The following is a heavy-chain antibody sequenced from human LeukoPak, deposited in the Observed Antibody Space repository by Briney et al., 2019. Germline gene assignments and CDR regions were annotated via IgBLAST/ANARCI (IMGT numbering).Heavy chain of an antibody. D-gene: IGHD4-17*01. Sequence: SETLSLTCAVYGGSFSDYFWNWIRQTTGKGLEWIGEINHGGGTKYNPSLKSRATISVDTSKKQFSLNLTSVTAADTAVYYCARGEDGTGDYRPTYFDSWGQGTLVTVSS. V-gene: IGHV4-34*01. CDR1: GGSFSDYF. CDR3: ARGEDGTGDYRPTYFDS. CDR2: INHGGGT. J-gene: IGHJ4*02.